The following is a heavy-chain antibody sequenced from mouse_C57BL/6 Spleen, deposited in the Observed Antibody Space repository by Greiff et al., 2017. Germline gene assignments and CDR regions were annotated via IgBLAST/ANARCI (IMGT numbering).Heavy chain of an antibody. V-gene: IGHV1-54*01. J-gene: IGHJ4*01. Sequence: VQLQQSGAELVRPGTSVKVSCKASGYAFTNYLIEWVKQRPGQGLEWIGLINPGSGGTNYNEKFKGKATLTADKSSSTAYMQLSSLTSEDSAVYFWARNYGSSPYYAMDYWGQGTSVTVSS. CDR1: GYAFTNYL. CDR2: INPGSGGT. D-gene: IGHD1-1*01. CDR3: ARNYGSSPYYAMDY.